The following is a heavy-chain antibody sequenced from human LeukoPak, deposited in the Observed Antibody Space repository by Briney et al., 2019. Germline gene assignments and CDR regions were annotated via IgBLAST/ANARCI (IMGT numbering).Heavy chain of an antibody. Sequence: ASVKVSCKASGYTFTDYYMHWGRQAPGQGLKWMGWINPKSGGTNYAEKFQGRVTMTRDPSISTAYMELSGLRSDDTAVYYCARDDILNGYSDYWGQGSLVTVSS. J-gene: IGHJ4*02. CDR3: ARDDILNGYSDY. CDR1: GYTFTDYY. D-gene: IGHD3-9*01. CDR2: INPKSGGT. V-gene: IGHV1-2*02.